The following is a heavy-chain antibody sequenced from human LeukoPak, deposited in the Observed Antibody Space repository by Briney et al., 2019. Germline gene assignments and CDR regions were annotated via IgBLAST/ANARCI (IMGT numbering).Heavy chain of an antibody. J-gene: IGHJ4*02. D-gene: IGHD3-10*01. V-gene: IGHV4-59*08. Sequence: SETLSLTCTVSGGSISSYYWSWIRQPPGKGLEWIGYIYYSGSTNYNPSLKSRLTISVDTSKNQFSLKLSSVTAADTAVYYCASGSVTTLLFDFWGQGTLVTVSS. CDR3: ASGSVTTLLFDF. CDR2: IYYSGST. CDR1: GGSISSYY.